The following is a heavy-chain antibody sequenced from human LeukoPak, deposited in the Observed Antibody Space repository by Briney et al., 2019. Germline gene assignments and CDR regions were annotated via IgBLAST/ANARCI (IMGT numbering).Heavy chain of an antibody. CDR1: GGSISNYY. CDR2: IYYNGNT. D-gene: IGHD5-24*01. CDR3: ARGPRGWLQLRGYYFDY. J-gene: IGHJ4*02. V-gene: IGHV4-59*12. Sequence: SETLSLTCTVSGGSISNYYWTWIRQPPGKGLEWIGYIYYNGNTNINPSLKSRVTISVDTSKNQFSLKLSSVTAADTAVYYCARGPRGWLQLRGYYFDYWGQGTLVTVSS.